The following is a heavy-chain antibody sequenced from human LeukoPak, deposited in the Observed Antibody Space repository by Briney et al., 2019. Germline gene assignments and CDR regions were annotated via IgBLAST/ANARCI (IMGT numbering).Heavy chain of an antibody. D-gene: IGHD3-10*01. V-gene: IGHV1-2*02. CDR3: ARGWGTYYYDSGRPRFGGYYFDY. CDR2: INPNGGGT. CDR1: GYTFIGYY. Sequence: ASVKVSCKASGYTFIGYYMHWVRQAPGQGLEWMGWINPNGGGTNYAQKFQGRVTMTRDTSINTAYMELSRLKSDDTAVYYCARGWGTYYYDSGRPRFGGYYFDYWGQGTLVTVSS. J-gene: IGHJ4*02.